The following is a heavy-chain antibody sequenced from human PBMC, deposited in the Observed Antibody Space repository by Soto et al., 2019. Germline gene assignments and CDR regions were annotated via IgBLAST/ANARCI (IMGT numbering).Heavy chain of an antibody. CDR3: AKSKGPDYYYGMDV. V-gene: IGHV3-23*01. CDR2: ISGSGGST. CDR1: GFTFSSYA. Sequence: VGSLRLSCAASGFTFSSYAMSWVRQAPGKGLEWVSAISGSGGSTYYADSVKGRFTISRDNSKNTLYLQMNSLRAEDTAVYYCAKSKGPDYYYGMDVWGQGTTVTVSS. J-gene: IGHJ6*02.